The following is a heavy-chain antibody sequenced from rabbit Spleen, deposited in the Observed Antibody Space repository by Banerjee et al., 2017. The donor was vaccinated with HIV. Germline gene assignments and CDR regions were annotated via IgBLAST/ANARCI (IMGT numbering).Heavy chain of an antibody. CDR3: ARDLTGVIGWNFGW. CDR2: IDTGSRDFT. V-gene: IGHV1S40*01. CDR1: GFDSSAYTF. Sequence: LVEYGGDLVQPGASLTLTCTASGFDSSAYTFMCWVRQAPGKGLEWIACIDTGSRDFTYYASWAKGRFTISKTSSTTVTLQVTSLTAADTATYFCARDLTGVIGWNFGWWGQGTLVTVS. J-gene: IGHJ4*01. D-gene: IGHD1-1*01.